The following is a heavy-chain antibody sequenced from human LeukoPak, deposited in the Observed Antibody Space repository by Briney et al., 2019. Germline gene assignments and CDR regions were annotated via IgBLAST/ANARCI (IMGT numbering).Heavy chain of an antibody. V-gene: IGHV1-2*02. D-gene: IGHD6-13*01. CDR1: GYTFTGYY. Sequence: GASVKVSCKASGYTFTGYYMHWVRQAPGQGLEWMGWINPNSGGTNYAQKFQGRVTMTRDTSISTAYMELSRLRSDDTAVYYCARSLVGSIAAAVGYWGQGTLVTVSS. CDR2: INPNSGGT. CDR3: ARSLVGSIAAAVGY. J-gene: IGHJ4*02.